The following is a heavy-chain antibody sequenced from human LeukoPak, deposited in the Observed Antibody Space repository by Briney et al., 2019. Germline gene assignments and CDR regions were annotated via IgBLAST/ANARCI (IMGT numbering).Heavy chain of an antibody. CDR3: ARGPYSYDSSGAFDI. CDR2: ISSSGST. V-gene: IGHV4-4*02. Sequence: SETLSLTCAVSGGSISTNNWWSWVRQPPGKGLEWIGRISSSGSTNYNPSLKSRVTISVDTSKNQFSLKLSSVTAADTAVYFCARGPYSYDSSGAFDIWGQGTMVTVSS. J-gene: IGHJ3*02. CDR1: GGSISTNNW. D-gene: IGHD3-22*01.